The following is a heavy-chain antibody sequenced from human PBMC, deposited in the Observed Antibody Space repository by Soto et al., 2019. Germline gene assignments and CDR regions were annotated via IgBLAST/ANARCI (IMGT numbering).Heavy chain of an antibody. Sequence: PGGSLRLSCAASGVTFTSYAMTWVRQVPGEGLQWVSSISKSGDSTYYADSVKGRFTISRDNSKNTLYLQMNSLRAEDTAVYYCAKGVDSYYYYGMDVWGQGTTVTVSS. CDR2: ISKSGDST. D-gene: IGHD3-9*01. CDR1: GVTFTSYA. CDR3: AKGVDSYYYYGMDV. J-gene: IGHJ6*02. V-gene: IGHV3-23*01.